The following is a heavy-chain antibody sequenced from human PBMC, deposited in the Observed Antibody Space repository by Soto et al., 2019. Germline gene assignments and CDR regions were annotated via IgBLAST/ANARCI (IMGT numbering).Heavy chain of an antibody. J-gene: IGHJ6*02. D-gene: IGHD6-19*01. CDR2: TYYRSKWYN. CDR3: ARARYSSGWYEDYYYYYGMDV. CDR1: GDSVSSNSAA. V-gene: IGHV6-1*01. Sequence: SQTLSLTCAISGDSVSSNSAAWNWIRQSPSRGLEWLGRTYYRSKWYNGYAVSVKSRITINPDTSKNQFSLQLNSVTPEDTAVYYCARARYSSGWYEDYYYYYGMDVWGQGTTVTVSS.